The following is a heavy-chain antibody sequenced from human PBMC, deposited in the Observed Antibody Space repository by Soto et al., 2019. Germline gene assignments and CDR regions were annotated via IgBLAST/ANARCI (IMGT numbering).Heavy chain of an antibody. Sequence: HPGGSLRLSCAASGFTFSTYAMSWVRQAPGKGLEWVSAISHSGASTYYADSVKGRFTVSRDNSKNTLYLQMNSLRAEDTAVYYCAKVLTYYYNGMDVWGQGTTVTVSS. D-gene: IGHD3-9*01. V-gene: IGHV3-23*01. CDR1: GFTFSTYA. CDR2: ISHSGAST. J-gene: IGHJ6*02. CDR3: AKVLTYYYNGMDV.